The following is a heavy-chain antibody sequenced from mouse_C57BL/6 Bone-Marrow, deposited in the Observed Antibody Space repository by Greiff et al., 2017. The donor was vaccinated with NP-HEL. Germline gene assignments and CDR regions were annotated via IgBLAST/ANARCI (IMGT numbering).Heavy chain of an antibody. V-gene: IGHV2-2*01. J-gene: IGHJ3*01. CDR3: GGNGPGSWFAY. Sequence: VKLVESGPGLVQPSQSLSITCTVSGFSLTSYGVHWVRQSPGKGLEWLGVIWSGGSTDYNAAFISRLSISKDNSKSQVFFKMNSLQADDTAIYYCGGNGPGSWFAYWGQGTLVTVSA. CDR2: IWSGGST. CDR1: GFSLTSYG.